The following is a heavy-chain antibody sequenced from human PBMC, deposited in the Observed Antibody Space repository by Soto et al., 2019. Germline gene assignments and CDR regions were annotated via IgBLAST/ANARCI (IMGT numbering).Heavy chain of an antibody. CDR1: GDSLNSNF. V-gene: IGHV4-59*01. D-gene: IGHD6-19*01. Sequence: QVQLQESGPGLVKPSETLSLTCSVAGDSLNSNFWNWIRQSPHKGLEWIGYIHYSGSTDQNPSLWSRVTISMDTSKNQVSLTLTSVTAADTAVYYCARGMSVTGSFYFDYWGQGTLVTVSS. CDR3: ARGMSVTGSFYFDY. CDR2: IHYSGST. J-gene: IGHJ4*02.